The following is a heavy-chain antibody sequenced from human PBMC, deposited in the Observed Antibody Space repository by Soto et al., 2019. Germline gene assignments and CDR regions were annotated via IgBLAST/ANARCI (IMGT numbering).Heavy chain of an antibody. CDR3: SRGPTGWYGFDY. Sequence: EVQLVESGGVLVQPGGSLRLSCAASGFTFSTNWMHWVRQAPGKGLVWVSRINRDGSSTNYADSVKGRFTISRDNAENTLLLQTNSLTTGDTAADYCSRGPTGWYGFDYWGQETLVTVSS. CDR2: INRDGSST. D-gene: IGHD6-19*01. V-gene: IGHV3-74*01. CDR1: GFTFSTNW. J-gene: IGHJ4*02.